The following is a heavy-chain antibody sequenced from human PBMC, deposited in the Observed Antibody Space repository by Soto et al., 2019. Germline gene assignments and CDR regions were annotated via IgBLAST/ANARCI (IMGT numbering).Heavy chain of an antibody. Sequence: SETLSLTCTVSGGSFDTYHWSWLRQYPGRGLEWIGYVYSGGSTNYNPSLKSRVTISLDTSRNQFSLKMTSISAADTAVYFCARQPYINHSFGWFDTWGQGAQVTVSS. J-gene: IGHJ5*02. D-gene: IGHD4-4*01. CDR2: VYSGGST. V-gene: IGHV4-59*01. CDR3: ARQPYINHSFGWFDT. CDR1: GGSFDTYH.